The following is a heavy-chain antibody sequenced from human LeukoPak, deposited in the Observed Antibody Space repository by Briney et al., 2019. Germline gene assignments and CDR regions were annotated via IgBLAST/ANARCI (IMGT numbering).Heavy chain of an antibody. D-gene: IGHD3-22*01. J-gene: IGHJ4*02. Sequence: GGSLRLSCAASGFIFADYTMHWVRQVPGKTLEWVSLVNWHGTTYYADSLKGRFTISRDNSKNSLYLQMDSLGTEDTAFYYCAKDLTYESSGSVIDNWGLGTLVTVSS. CDR3: AKDLTYESSGSVIDN. V-gene: IGHV3-43*01. CDR1: GFIFADYT. CDR2: VNWHGTT.